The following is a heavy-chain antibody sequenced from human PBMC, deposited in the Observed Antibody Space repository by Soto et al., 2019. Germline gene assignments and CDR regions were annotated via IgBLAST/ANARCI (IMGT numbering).Heavy chain of an antibody. V-gene: IGHV3-11*01. CDR3: ARDVDADFRTDFDY. Sequence: QVQLVESGGDLVMPGGSLRLPCAASGFTFSDYYIHWIRRAPGKGLEWISYISGNGEVIQYAASARGRFTISRDNAENSVYLEMESLRDEDTALYYCARDVDADFRTDFDYWGRGTLVTVSS. J-gene: IGHJ4*02. CDR2: ISGNGEVI. CDR1: GFTFSDYY. D-gene: IGHD4-17*01.